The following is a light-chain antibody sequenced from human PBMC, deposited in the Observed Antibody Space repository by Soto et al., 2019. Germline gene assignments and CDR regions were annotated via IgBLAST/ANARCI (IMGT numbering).Light chain of an antibody. CDR3: QQYGRSLPYT. Sequence: EIVLTQSPDTLSLSPGETATLSCRASQSVYNRYLAWYQQKPGQAPRLLIYGASFRDPGTPDRFSGSGSGSDFTLTISRLEPEDFGVYYCQQYGRSLPYTFGQGTRLEIK. CDR1: QSVYNRY. CDR2: GAS. V-gene: IGKV3-20*01. J-gene: IGKJ5*01.